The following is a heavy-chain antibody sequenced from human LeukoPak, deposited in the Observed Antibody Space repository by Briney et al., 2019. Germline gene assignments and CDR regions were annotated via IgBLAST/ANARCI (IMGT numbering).Heavy chain of an antibody. CDR2: INAGNGDDT. CDR1: GYAFPHYG. CDR3: ARSGSNWSCDS. Sequence: ASVKVSCKASGYAFPHYGVQWVRQAPGQTLEWMGWINAGNGDDTRYSQKFQARLTMTTDTSATTVYMELNSLRSEDTAVYYCARSGSNWSCDSWGQGTLVTVSS. J-gene: IGHJ4*02. V-gene: IGHV1-3*01. D-gene: IGHD6-13*01.